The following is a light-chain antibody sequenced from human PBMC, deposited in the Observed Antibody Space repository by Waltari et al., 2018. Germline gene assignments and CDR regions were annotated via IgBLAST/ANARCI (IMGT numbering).Light chain of an antibody. V-gene: IGLV2-14*03. CDR3: SSYTTTRTWV. Sequence: QSALTQPASVSGSPGRSITISCTGSSSDIGRYNYVSWYQQHPGKAPKLIIYDVTNRPLGVSSRFSGSKSGDTASLTVSGLQAEDEADYYCSSYTTTRTWVFGGGTKLTVL. CDR2: DVT. CDR1: SSDIGRYNY. J-gene: IGLJ3*02.